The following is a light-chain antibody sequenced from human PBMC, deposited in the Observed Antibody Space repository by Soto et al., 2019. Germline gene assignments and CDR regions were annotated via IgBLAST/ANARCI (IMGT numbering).Light chain of an antibody. V-gene: IGKV1-5*03. CDR2: KAS. Sequence: DIQMTQSPSTLSASVGDRVTITCRASQSISSGLAWYQQKPGKAPKLLIYKASSLESGVPSRFSGSGSWTEFTLTISSLQPDDFATYYCQQYNSYSPYTFGQGTKLEIK. CDR3: QQYNSYSPYT. CDR1: QSISSG. J-gene: IGKJ2*01.